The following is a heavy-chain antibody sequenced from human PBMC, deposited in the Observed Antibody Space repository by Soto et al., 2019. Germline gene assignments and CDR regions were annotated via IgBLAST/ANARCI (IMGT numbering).Heavy chain of an antibody. V-gene: IGHV2-5*02. CDR3: AHAYGGRSLY. CDR2: IYWDDSK. Sequence: QITLKESGPTLVKPTQTLTLTCTFSGFSLSTDRVGVGWIRQPPGKALDWLAVIYWDDSKTYSPSLKSRLTITKDTSKNQVILTMTNMDPVYTASYYCAHAYGGRSLYWGQGTLVTVSS. D-gene: IGHD1-26*01. CDR1: GFSLSTDRVG. J-gene: IGHJ4*02.